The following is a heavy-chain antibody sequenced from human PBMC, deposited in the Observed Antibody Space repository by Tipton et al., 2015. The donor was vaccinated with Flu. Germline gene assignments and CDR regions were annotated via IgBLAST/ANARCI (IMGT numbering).Heavy chain of an antibody. CDR1: GCIFINYY. J-gene: IGHJ4*02. V-gene: IGHV1-2*06. CDR3: ARVNLGAPMANDY. Sequence: QVQLVQSGAEVKKPGASVKVSCKAYGCIFINYYIDWVRQAPGQSLQWMGRINPDSGSTNFAQSFQDRVTMTGDKTISTAYMELTRLRSDDTAVYYCARVNLGAPMANDYWGQGTLVSVSS. CDR2: INPDSGST. D-gene: IGHD1-26*01.